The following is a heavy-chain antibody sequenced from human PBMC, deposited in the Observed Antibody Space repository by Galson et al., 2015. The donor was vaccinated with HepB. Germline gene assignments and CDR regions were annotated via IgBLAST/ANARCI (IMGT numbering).Heavy chain of an antibody. Sequence: SVKVSCKASGYSFTSYGISWVRQAPGQGLEWVGWISAYNGKTNYAQKLQGRVTLTTDTSTSTAYMELRSLRSDDTAVYYCVGVYGVTYWYGSGTYGCWGQGTLVTVSS. V-gene: IGHV1-18*01. D-gene: IGHD3-10*01. CDR1: GYSFTSYG. J-gene: IGHJ4*02. CDR3: VGVYGVTYWYGSGTYGC. CDR2: ISAYNGKT.